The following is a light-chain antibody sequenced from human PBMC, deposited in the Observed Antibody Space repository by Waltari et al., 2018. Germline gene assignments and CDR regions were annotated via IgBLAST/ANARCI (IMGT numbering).Light chain of an antibody. CDR2: EGS. CDR1: QDINIW. Sequence: DIQMTQSPSSVSASVGDRVTIACRASQDINIWLVWYQQKQGKAPNVLRYEGSTVQSGVPSRFGGSVSVTDFTLTISSLQPEDFATYYCQQTNSFPYTFGPGTKLEI. V-gene: IGKV1D-12*01. J-gene: IGKJ2*01. CDR3: QQTNSFPYT.